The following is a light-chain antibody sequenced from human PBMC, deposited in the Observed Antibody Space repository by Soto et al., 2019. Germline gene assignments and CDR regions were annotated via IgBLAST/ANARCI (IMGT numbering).Light chain of an antibody. V-gene: IGKV1-9*01. CDR2: VAS. CDR1: QAISSH. J-gene: IGKJ3*01. CDR3: QQLNSYTLT. Sequence: DIQLTQSPSFLSASVGGRVTITCRASQAISSHLAWYQQKPGKAPNLLIYVASTLQSGVPSRFSGSGSGTQFTLTISSLQPEDFATYYCQQLNSYTLTFGPGTTVDI.